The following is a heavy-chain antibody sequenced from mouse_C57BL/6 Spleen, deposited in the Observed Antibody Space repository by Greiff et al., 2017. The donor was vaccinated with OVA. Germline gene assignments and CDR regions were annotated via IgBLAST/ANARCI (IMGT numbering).Heavy chain of an antibody. CDR3: TTSFYYDYDAYYFDY. V-gene: IGHV14-1*01. Sequence: EVKVVESGAELVRPGASVKLSCTASGFNIKDYYMHWVKQRPEQGLEWIGRIDPEDGDTEYAPKFQGKATMTADTSSNTAYLQLSSLTSEDTAVYYCTTSFYYDYDAYYFDYWGQGTTLTVSS. CDR1: GFNIKDYY. J-gene: IGHJ2*01. CDR2: IDPEDGDT. D-gene: IGHD2-4*01.